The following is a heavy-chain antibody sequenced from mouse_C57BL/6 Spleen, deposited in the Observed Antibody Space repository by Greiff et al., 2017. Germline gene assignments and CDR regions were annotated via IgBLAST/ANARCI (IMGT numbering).Heavy chain of an antibody. Sequence: EVHLVESGGGLVQPGGSLSLSCAASGFTFTDYYMSWVRQPPGKALEWLGFIRNKANGYTTEYSASVKGRFTISRDNSQSILYLQMNALRAEDSATYYCARYDYDRFAYWGQGTLVTVSA. CDR2: IRNKANGYTT. V-gene: IGHV7-3*01. CDR1: GFTFTDYY. D-gene: IGHD2-4*01. J-gene: IGHJ3*01. CDR3: ARYDYDRFAY.